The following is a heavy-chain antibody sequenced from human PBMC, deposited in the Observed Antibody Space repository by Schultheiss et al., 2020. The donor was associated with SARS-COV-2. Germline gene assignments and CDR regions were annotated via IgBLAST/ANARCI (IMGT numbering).Heavy chain of an antibody. CDR2: ISSSSSYI. Sequence: GGSLRLYCAASGFTVSSNYMSWVRQAPGKGLEWVSSISSSSSYIYYADSVKGRFTISRDNAKNSLYLQMNSLRAEDTAVYYCARVPREEYRSSWPNWFDPWGQGTLVTVSS. J-gene: IGHJ5*02. CDR3: ARVPREEYRSSWPNWFDP. CDR1: GFTVSSNY. V-gene: IGHV3-21*01. D-gene: IGHD6-13*01.